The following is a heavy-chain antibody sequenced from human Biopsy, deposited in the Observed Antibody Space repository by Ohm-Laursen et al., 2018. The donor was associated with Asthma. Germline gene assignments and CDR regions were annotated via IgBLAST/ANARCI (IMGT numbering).Heavy chain of an antibody. Sequence: SVKVSCKASGYTFIGCHIHWMRQAPGQGLEWMGGLSPMIGRANYAQKFQGRVTISADRSTSTAYMELSSLTIEDTAVYYCARGQKSAGDRWFDPWGQGTLVTVSS. CDR2: LSPMIGRA. J-gene: IGHJ5*02. CDR1: GYTFIGCH. V-gene: IGHV1-69*10. CDR3: ARGQKSAGDRWFDP. D-gene: IGHD6-13*01.